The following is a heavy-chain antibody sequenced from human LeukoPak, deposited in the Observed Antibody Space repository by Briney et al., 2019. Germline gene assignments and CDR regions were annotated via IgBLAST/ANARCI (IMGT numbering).Heavy chain of an antibody. CDR3: AKDTLVYYGSGSYFSYSGMDV. D-gene: IGHD3-10*01. Sequence: PGGSPRLSCAASGFNFSSYAMNWVRQAPGKGLEWVSAISSSGGSTHYADSMKGRFTISRDNSKNTLYLQMNSLRAEDTAVYYCAKDTLVYYGSGSYFSYSGMDVWGQGTTVTVSS. CDR1: GFNFSSYA. V-gene: IGHV3-23*01. CDR2: ISSSGGST. J-gene: IGHJ6*02.